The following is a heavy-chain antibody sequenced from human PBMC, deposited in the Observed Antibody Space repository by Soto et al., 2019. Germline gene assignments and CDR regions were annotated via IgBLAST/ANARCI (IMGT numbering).Heavy chain of an antibody. CDR2: INSDGSST. D-gene: IGHD3-10*01. J-gene: IGHJ4*02. CDR3: ARSSYGSGSYYTN. CDR1: GFTFSSYW. V-gene: IGHV3-74*01. Sequence: GGSLRLSCAASGFTFSSYWMHWVRQAPGKGLVWVSRINSDGSSTSYADSVKGRFTTSRDNAKNTLYLQMNSLRAEDTAVYYCARSSYGSGSYYTNWGQGTLVTVSS.